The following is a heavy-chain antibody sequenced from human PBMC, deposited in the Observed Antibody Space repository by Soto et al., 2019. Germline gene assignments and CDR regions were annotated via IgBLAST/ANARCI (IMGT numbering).Heavy chain of an antibody. Sequence: PSETLSLTCSVSGADINTYSWTWIRQPARKGLEWIGRIHTSASIKYNPSLKGRVTLSVDTSTNQVSLRLASVTAADTAIYYCARDREAGYNFYYGMDVWGQGTTVT. CDR3: ARDREAGYNFYYGMDV. CDR1: GADINTYS. J-gene: IGHJ6*02. V-gene: IGHV4-4*07. D-gene: IGHD6-19*01. CDR2: IHTSASI.